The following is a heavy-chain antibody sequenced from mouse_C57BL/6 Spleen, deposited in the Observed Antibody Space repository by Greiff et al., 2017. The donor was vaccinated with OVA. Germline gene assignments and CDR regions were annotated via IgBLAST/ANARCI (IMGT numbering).Heavy chain of an antibody. CDR2: ISGGGGNT. V-gene: IGHV5-9*01. D-gene: IGHD1-1*01. Sequence: EVMLVESGGGLVKPGGSLKLSCAASGFTFSSYTMSWVRQTPEKRLEWVATISGGGGNTYYPDSVKGRFTISRDNAKNTLYLQMSSLRSEDTALYYCARQGVAKDYFDYWGQGTTLTVSS. CDR1: GFTFSSYT. J-gene: IGHJ2*01. CDR3: ARQGVAKDYFDY.